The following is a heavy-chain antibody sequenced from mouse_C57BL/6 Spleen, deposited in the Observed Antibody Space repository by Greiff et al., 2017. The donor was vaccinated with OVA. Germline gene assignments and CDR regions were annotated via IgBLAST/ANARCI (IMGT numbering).Heavy chain of an antibody. V-gene: IGHV1-61*01. D-gene: IGHD4-1*01. CDR1: GYTFTSYW. Sequence: QVQLQQPGAELVRPGSSVKLSCKASGYTFTSYWMDWVKQRPGQGLEWIGNIYPSDSETHYNQKFKDKATLTVDKSSSTAYMQLSSLTSEDSAVYYCAREEAGTWYFDVWGTGTTVTVSS. J-gene: IGHJ1*03. CDR2: IYPSDSET. CDR3: AREEAGTWYFDV.